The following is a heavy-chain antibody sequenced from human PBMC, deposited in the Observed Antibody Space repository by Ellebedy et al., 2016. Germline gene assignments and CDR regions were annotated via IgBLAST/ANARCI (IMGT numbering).Heavy chain of an antibody. J-gene: IGHJ4*02. CDR1: GFTFSGYW. CDR2: IKQDGSEN. D-gene: IGHD6-19*01. V-gene: IGHV3-7*03. Sequence: GESLKISCAASGFTFSGYWMNWVRQAPGMGLEWVANIKQDGSENYYVDSVKGRFTISRDNAENSLYLQMNSLRAEDTAVYYCARGRYTSGWYPDYFDYWGQGTLVTVSS. CDR3: ARGRYTSGWYPDYFDY.